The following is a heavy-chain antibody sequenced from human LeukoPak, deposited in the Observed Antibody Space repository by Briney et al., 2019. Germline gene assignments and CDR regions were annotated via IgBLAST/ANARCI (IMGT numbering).Heavy chain of an antibody. CDR1: GGSFSGYY. V-gene: IGHV4-34*01. Sequence: SETLSLTCAVYGGSFSGYYWSWIRQPPGKGLEWIGEINHSGSTNCNPSLKSRVTISVDTSKNQFSLKLSSVTAADTAVYYCARGDWYYYDSSGYYSWFDPWGQGTLVTVSS. CDR3: ARGDWYYYDSSGYYSWFDP. J-gene: IGHJ5*02. D-gene: IGHD3-22*01. CDR2: INHSGST.